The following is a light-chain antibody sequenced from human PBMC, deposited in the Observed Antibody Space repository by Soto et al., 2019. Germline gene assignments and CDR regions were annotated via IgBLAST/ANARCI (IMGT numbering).Light chain of an antibody. CDR3: QQYNNWPPWT. V-gene: IGKV3-20*01. Sequence: EIVLTQPPGTLSLSPGERATLSCRASQSVTSGYLAWYQQKPGQAPRLIIYAGSSRATGIPDRFSGSGSGTDFTLTISRLEPEDFALYYCQQYNNWPPWTFGQGTKVDIK. J-gene: IGKJ1*01. CDR1: QSVTSGY. CDR2: AGS.